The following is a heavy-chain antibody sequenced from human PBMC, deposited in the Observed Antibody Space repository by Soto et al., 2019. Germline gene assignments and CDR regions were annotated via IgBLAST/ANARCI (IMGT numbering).Heavy chain of an antibody. Sequence: GGSLRLSCAASGFTFNTYTMSWVRQAPGKGLEWVSALDRTGGGTYYADSVRGRFTISRDNSRDTLYLQMNSLRAEDTAVYYCAKALSAYSGYVDYWGQGILVTVSS. V-gene: IGHV3-23*01. CDR3: AKALSAYSGYVDY. CDR1: GFTFNTYT. D-gene: IGHD5-12*01. J-gene: IGHJ4*02. CDR2: LDRTGGGT.